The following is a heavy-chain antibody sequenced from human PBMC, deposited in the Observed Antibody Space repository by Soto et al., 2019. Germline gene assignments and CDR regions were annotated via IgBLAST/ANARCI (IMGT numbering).Heavy chain of an antibody. Sequence: EVQLLESGGGLVQPGGSLRLSCAASGFTFSNYAMSWVRQAPGKGLEWVSAISASGGSAYYADSVKGRFTISRDNSKNTLYLQMNSLRAEDTAVYNCAKSGEMTTVHRFFDYWGQGTLVTVSS. CDR2: ISASGGSA. V-gene: IGHV3-23*01. J-gene: IGHJ4*02. CDR1: GFTFSNYA. D-gene: IGHD4-4*01. CDR3: AKSGEMTTVHRFFDY.